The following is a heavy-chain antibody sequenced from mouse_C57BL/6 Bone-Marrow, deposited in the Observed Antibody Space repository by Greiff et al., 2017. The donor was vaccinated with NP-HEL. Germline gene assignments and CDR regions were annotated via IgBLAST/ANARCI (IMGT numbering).Heavy chain of an antibody. CDR3: ARGYDGYYSYAMDY. V-gene: IGHV3-6*01. D-gene: IGHD2-3*01. Sequence: EVQRVESGPGLVKPSQSLSLTCSVTGYSITSGYYWNWIRQFPGNKLEWMGYISYDGSNNYNPSLKNRISITRDTSKNQFFLKLNSVTTEDTATYYCARGYDGYYSYAMDYWGQGTSVTVSS. CDR1: GYSITSGYY. J-gene: IGHJ4*01. CDR2: ISYDGSN.